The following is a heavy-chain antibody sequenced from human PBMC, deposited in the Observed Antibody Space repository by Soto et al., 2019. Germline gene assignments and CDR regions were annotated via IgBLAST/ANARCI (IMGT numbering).Heavy chain of an antibody. V-gene: IGHV3-23*01. J-gene: IGHJ4*02. CDR3: AKATRGQCIGAHCYAFDF. D-gene: IGHD2-15*01. Sequence: EVQLLESGGGLVQPGGSLRLSCAASGFTFTNYAMNWVRHSPGKGLEWVASVIGTGIDTYHAASVKGRFTISRDNSRNTMYLEMNRLRAEDTATYHCAKATRGQCIGAHCYAFDFWGQGILVTVS. CDR1: GFTFTNYA. CDR2: VIGTGIDT.